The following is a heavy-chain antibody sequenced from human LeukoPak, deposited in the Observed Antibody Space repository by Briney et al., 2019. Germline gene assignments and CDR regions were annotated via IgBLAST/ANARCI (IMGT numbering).Heavy chain of an antibody. Sequence: SETLSLTCTVSGGSISSTNYYWGWIRQPPGKGLEWIGSFYYSGSTHYNPSLKSRVTISVDTSKNQFSLKLSSVTAADTAVYYCARGGRGRDWGQGILVTVSS. CDR2: FYYSGST. CDR3: ARGGRGRD. D-gene: IGHD3-10*01. V-gene: IGHV4-39*07. CDR1: GGSISSTNYY. J-gene: IGHJ4*02.